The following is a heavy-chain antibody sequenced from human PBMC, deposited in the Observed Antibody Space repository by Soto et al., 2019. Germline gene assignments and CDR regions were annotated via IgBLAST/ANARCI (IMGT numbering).Heavy chain of an antibody. CDR3: ARDSRGGRFDP. CDR1: GFTFSTSW. CDR2: IESDGRGT. V-gene: IGHV3-74*01. Sequence: EVQLVESGGGLVQPGGSLRLSCAASGFTFSTSWMHWVRQAPGKGLVWVSRIESDGRGTTYADSVKGRFTISRDNAKKTLYLQMNSLRAEDTAVYYCARDSRGGRFDPWGQGTLVTVSS. D-gene: IGHD2-2*01. J-gene: IGHJ5*02.